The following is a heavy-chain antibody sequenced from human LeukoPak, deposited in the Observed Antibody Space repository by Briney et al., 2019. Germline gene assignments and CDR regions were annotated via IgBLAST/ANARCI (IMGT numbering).Heavy chain of an antibody. CDR3: ARGCSGGSCYLDWFDP. J-gene: IGHJ5*02. Sequence: GASVKVSCKASGYTFTGYYMHWVRQAPGQGLEWMGWINPNSGGTNYAQKFQGRVTMTRDTSISTAYMELSRLRSDDTAVYYCARGCSGGSCYLDWFDPWGQGTLVTVSS. V-gene: IGHV1-2*02. CDR1: GYTFTGYY. D-gene: IGHD2-15*01. CDR2: INPNSGGT.